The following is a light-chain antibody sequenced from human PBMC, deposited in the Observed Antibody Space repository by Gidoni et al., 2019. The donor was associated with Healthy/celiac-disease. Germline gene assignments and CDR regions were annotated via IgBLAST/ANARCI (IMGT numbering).Light chain of an antibody. CDR1: QSVSSY. V-gene: IGKV3-11*01. J-gene: IGKJ2*01. CDR3: QQRSNWYT. Sequence: EIVLTQSPATLSLSPGDRATLSCSASQSVSSYLAWYQQKPGQAPRLLIYDASNRATGIPARFSGSGSGTDFTLTISSLEPEDFAVYYCQQRSNWYTFGQGTKLEIK. CDR2: DAS.